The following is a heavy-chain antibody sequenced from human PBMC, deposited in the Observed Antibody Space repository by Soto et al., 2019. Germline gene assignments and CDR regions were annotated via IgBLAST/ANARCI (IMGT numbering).Heavy chain of an antibody. CDR2: IWYDGSNK. CDR1: GFTFSSYG. D-gene: IGHD1-26*01. CDR3: PRGGGWQPFDP. J-gene: IGHJ5*02. Sequence: QVQLVESGGGVVQPGRSLRLSCAASGFTFSSYGMHWVRQAPGKGLEWVAVIWYDGSNKYYADSVKGRFTISRDNSKNTLYLQMNSVRAEDTAVDYWPRGGGWQPFDPWGQGTLVTVSS. V-gene: IGHV3-33*01.